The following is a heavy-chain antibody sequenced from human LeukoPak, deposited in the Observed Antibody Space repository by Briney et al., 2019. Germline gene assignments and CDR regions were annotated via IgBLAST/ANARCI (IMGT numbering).Heavy chain of an antibody. J-gene: IGHJ4*02. Sequence: SETLSLTCTVSGGSISSYYWSWIRQPPGKGLEWIGSIYHSGTTYSGSTYYNPSLKSRVTISLDTSKNQFSLKVGSMTAADTAVYYCARAGGYGLIDYWGQGTMVTVSS. D-gene: IGHD5-18*01. V-gene: IGHV4-59*12. CDR2: IYHSGTTYSGST. CDR1: GGSISSYY. CDR3: ARAGGYGLIDY.